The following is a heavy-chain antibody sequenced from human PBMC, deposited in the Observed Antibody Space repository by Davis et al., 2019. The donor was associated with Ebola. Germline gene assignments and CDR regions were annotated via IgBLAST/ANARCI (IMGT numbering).Heavy chain of an antibody. CDR2: IYYSGST. V-gene: IGHV4-59*04. CDR3: ARHYGSGSQNWFDP. CDR1: GGSFSGYY. D-gene: IGHD3-10*01. J-gene: IGHJ5*02. Sequence: SETLSLTCAVYGGSFSGYYWSWIRQPPGKGLEWIGYIYYSGSTYYNPSPKSRVTISVDTSKNQFSLKLSSVTAADTAVYYCARHYGSGSQNWFDPWGQGTLVTVSS.